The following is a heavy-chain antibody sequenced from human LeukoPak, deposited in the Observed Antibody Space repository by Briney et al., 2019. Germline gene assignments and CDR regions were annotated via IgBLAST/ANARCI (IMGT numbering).Heavy chain of an antibody. J-gene: IGHJ5*02. CDR1: GGSISSGNW. CDR3: ARDQNYYDSSGYYHTWFDP. CDR2: LYLSGST. V-gene: IGHV4-4*02. Sequence: SGTLSLTCAVSGGSISSGNWWSWVRQAPGKAPEWSGELYLSGSTNYNRSLRSRATISVDKSKNECSQNLTSVTAADTAVYYCARDQNYYDSSGYYHTWFDPWGQGTLVTVSS. D-gene: IGHD3-22*01.